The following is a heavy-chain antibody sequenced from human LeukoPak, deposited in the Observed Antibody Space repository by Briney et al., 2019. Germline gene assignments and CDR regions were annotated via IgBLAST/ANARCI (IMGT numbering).Heavy chain of an antibody. CDR3: ARIPQQLGYYFDY. D-gene: IGHD6-13*01. J-gene: IGHJ4*02. CDR2: IYYSGST. CDR1: GGSISSYY. V-gene: IGHV4-59*01. Sequence: SETLSLTCTVSGGSISSYYWSCIRQPPGKGLEWIGYIYYSGSTNYNPSLKSRVTISVDTSKNQFSLKLSSVTAADTAVYYCARIPQQLGYYFDYWGQGTLVTVSS.